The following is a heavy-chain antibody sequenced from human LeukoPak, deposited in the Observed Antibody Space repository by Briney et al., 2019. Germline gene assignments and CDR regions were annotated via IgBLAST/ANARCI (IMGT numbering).Heavy chain of an antibody. D-gene: IGHD3-22*01. CDR1: GFTFSSYA. V-gene: IGHV3-23*01. Sequence: GGSLRLSCAASGFTFSSYAMSWVRQAPGEGLEWVSAISGSGGSTYYADSVKGRFTISRDNSKNTLYLQMNSLRAEDTAAYYCAKDHYYDSSGPGGYWGQGTLVTVSS. CDR2: ISGSGGST. CDR3: AKDHYYDSSGPGGY. J-gene: IGHJ4*02.